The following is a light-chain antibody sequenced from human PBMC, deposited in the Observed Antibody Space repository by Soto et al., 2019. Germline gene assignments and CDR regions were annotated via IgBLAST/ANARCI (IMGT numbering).Light chain of an antibody. CDR2: LGS. CDR1: QSLLHSNGYNY. CDR3: MQALQSPRT. V-gene: IGKV2-28*01. J-gene: IGKJ1*01. Sequence: DIVMTQSPLSLPVTPGEPASISCRSSQSLLHSNGYNYLDWYLQKPGQCPQLLIYLGSNRASGVPDRFSGSGSGPDFRLKISRVEAEDVGVYYCMQALQSPRTCRQGTKVDIK.